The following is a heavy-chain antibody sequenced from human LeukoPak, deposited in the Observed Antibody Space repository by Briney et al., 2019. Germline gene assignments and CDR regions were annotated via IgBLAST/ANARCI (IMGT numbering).Heavy chain of an antibody. CDR2: ISWNSGSI. J-gene: IGHJ4*02. CDR1: GFTFDDYA. D-gene: IGHD3-10*01. CDR3: GRFRSGFDY. V-gene: IGHV3-9*01. Sequence: SLRLSCAAPGFTFDDYAMHWVWQAPGKGLEWVSGISWNSGSIGYADSVKGRFTISRDNAKNSLYLQMDSLRAEDTALYYCGRFRSGFDYWGQGTLVTVSS.